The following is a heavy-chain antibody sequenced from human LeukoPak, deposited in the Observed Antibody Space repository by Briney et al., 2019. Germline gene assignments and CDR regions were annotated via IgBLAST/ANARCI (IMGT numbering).Heavy chain of an antibody. Sequence: PSETLSLTCTVSGGSISSSSYSWDWIRQPPGKGLEWIGSIHYSGSTYNNPSLKSRVTISVDTSKNQFSLKLSSVTAADTAVYYCARDGAGGYFDYWGQGTLVTVSS. V-gene: IGHV4-39*07. CDR3: ARDGAGGYFDY. D-gene: IGHD4-23*01. CDR2: IHYSGST. J-gene: IGHJ4*02. CDR1: GGSISSSSYS.